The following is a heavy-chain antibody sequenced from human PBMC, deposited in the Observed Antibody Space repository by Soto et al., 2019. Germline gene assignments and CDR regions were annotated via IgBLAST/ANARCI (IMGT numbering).Heavy chain of an antibody. CDR2: IYYSGST. Sequence: SETLSLTCTVSGGSISSGGYYWSWIRQHPGKGLEWIGYIYYSGSTYYNPSLKSRVTISVDTSKNQFSLKLSSVTAADTAVYYCARGSYYYDSSGPIDYWGQGTLVTSPQ. CDR1: GGSISSGGYY. CDR3: ARGSYYYDSSGPIDY. J-gene: IGHJ4*02. D-gene: IGHD3-22*01. V-gene: IGHV4-31*03.